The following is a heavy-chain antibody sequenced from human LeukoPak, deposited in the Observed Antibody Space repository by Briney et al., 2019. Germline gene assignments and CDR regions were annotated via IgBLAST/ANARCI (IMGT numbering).Heavy chain of an antibody. CDR3: ARAAGGRSPLDY. CDR1: GDSVSSNSAT. Sequence: SQTLSLTCAVSGDSVSSNSATWNWIRQSPSRGLEWLGRTYYRSNWYNNYAVSVQSRLTINPDTSKNQFSLHLNSVTPEDTALYYCARAAGGRSPLDYWGQGTLVTVSS. V-gene: IGHV6-1*01. D-gene: IGHD1-26*01. CDR2: TYYRSNWYN. J-gene: IGHJ4*02.